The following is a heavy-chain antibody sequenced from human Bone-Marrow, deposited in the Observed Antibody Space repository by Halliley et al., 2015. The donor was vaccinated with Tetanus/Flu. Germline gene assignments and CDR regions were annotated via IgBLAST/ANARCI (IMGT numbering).Heavy chain of an antibody. CDR1: GDSISSSS. V-gene: IGHV4-59*08. J-gene: IGHJ2*01. CDR3: ARLGLFASDPTWGVAPRSWYFDI. D-gene: IGHD7-27*01. CDR2: MNQIGST. Sequence: TLSLTCTVSGDSISSSSWSWIRQPPGKGLEWIGNMNQIGSTYYNLSLKSRVTISLDTAKKQFSLRLTSLTAADTAVYFCARLGLFASDPTWGVAPRSWYFDIWDRGTLVTVSS.